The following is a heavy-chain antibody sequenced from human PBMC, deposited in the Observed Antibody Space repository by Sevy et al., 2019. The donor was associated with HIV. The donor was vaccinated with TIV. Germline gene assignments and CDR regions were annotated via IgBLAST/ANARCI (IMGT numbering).Heavy chain of an antibody. Sequence: GGSLRLSCAASGFTFSSYWMSWVRQAPGKGLEWVTNIKQDGSEKYYVDSVKGRFTISRDNAKNSLYLQMNSLRAEDTAGYYCTGDQLPAARYYYYGMDVWGQGTTVTVSS. D-gene: IGHD6-25*01. CDR1: GFTFSSYW. J-gene: IGHJ6*02. CDR2: IKQDGSEK. CDR3: TGDQLPAARYYYYGMDV. V-gene: IGHV3-7*01.